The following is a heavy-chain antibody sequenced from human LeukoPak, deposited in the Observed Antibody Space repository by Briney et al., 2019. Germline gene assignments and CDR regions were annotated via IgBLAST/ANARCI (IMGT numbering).Heavy chain of an antibody. Sequence: VGSLRLSCAASGFTFSSYWMHWVRQVSGKGLVWVSGINTDGSSTNYADSVKGRFTISRDNAKNTLYLQMNSLRAEDTALYYCTRSYRGVRGIHLFDYCGQRALVSASS. D-gene: IGHD3-10*01. V-gene: IGHV3-74*01. CDR2: INTDGSST. CDR3: TRSYRGVRGIHLFDY. J-gene: IGHJ4*02. CDR1: GFTFSSYW.